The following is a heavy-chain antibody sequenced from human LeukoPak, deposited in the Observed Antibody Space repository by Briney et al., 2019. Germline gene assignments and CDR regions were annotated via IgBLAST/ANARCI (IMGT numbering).Heavy chain of an antibody. V-gene: IGHV3-23*01. Sequence: GGSLRLSCAASGFSFNTYAMSWVRQTPGKGLEWVSTFSGGLDTTYHADSVRGRFATSRDNSKNMLYLQMNSLRAEDTAVYFCARGRMATTFMDYWGQGTLVTVSS. J-gene: IGHJ4*02. D-gene: IGHD5-24*01. CDR2: FSGGLDTT. CDR1: GFSFNTYA. CDR3: ARGRMATTFMDY.